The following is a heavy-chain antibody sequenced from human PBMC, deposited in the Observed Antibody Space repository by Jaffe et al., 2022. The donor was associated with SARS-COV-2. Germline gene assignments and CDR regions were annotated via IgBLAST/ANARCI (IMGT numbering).Heavy chain of an antibody. Sequence: QVQLQESGPGLVKPSETLSLTCTVSGGSISSYYWSWIRQPPGKGLEWIGYIYYSGSTNYNPSLKSRVTISVDTSKNQFSLKLSSVTAADTAVYYCARNGVGATWGRHDAFDIWGQGTMVTVSS. CDR3: ARNGVGATWGRHDAFDI. V-gene: IGHV4-59*01. CDR1: GGSISSYY. CDR2: IYYSGST. D-gene: IGHD1-26*01. J-gene: IGHJ3*02.